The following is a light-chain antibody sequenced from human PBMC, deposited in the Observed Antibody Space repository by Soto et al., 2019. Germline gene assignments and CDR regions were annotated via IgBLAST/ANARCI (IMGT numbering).Light chain of an antibody. CDR3: QHYVTSLTT. CDR1: QSVTSNY. CDR2: GAS. Sequence: EIVLTQSPGTLSLSPVERATLSFGASQSVTSNYLAWYQQKPGQAPRLLIFGASIRVTGIPDRFIGSGSGTDFTLTISRLEPEDFAVYYCQHYVTSLTTFGQGTKVDIK. V-gene: IGKV3-20*01. J-gene: IGKJ1*01.